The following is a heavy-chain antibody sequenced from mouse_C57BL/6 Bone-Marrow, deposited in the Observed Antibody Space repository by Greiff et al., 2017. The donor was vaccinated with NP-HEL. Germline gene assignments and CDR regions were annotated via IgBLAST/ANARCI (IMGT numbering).Heavy chain of an antibody. J-gene: IGHJ1*03. CDR2: INPYNGGT. Sequence: EVQVVESGPVLVKPGASVKMSCKASGYTFTDYYMNWVKQSHGKSLEWIGVINPYNGGTSYNQKFKGKATLTVDKSSSTAYMELNSLTSEDSAVYYCARGYYGNYDWYFDVWGTGTTVTVSS. CDR1: GYTFTDYY. V-gene: IGHV1-19*01. CDR3: ARGYYGNYDWYFDV. D-gene: IGHD2-1*01.